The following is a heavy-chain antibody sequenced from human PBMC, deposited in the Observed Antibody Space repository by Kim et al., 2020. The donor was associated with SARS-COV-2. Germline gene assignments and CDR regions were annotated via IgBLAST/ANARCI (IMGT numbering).Heavy chain of an antibody. J-gene: IGHJ3*02. CDR1: GFTFSSYS. D-gene: IGHD6-13*01. V-gene: IGHV3-21*01. CDR3: ARGGGVYSSPLRAFDI. CDR2: ISSSSSYI. Sequence: GGSLRLSCAASGFTFSSYSMNWVRQAPGKGLEWVSSISSSSSYIYYADSVKGRFTISRDNAKNSLYLQMNSLRAEDTAVYYCARGGGVYSSPLRAFDIWGQGTMVTVSS.